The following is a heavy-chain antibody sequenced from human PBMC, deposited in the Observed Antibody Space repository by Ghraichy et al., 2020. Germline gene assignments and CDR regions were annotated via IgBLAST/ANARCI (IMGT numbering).Heavy chain of an antibody. V-gene: IGHV3-30*03. J-gene: IGHJ4*02. CDR1: GFAFSSFG. Sequence: GGSLRLSCATSGFAFSSFGIHWVRQAPGKGLEWVAVISFDGSRKFYADSVKGRFTVSRDNSMNTVYLQMNSLRGEDTAVYYCARGRSVVVTGIEFDNWGQGTLVTVSS. D-gene: IGHD2-15*01. CDR3: ARGRSVVVTGIEFDN. CDR2: ISFDGSRK.